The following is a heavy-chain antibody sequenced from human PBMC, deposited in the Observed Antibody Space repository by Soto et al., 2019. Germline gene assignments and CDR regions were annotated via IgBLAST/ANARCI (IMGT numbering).Heavy chain of an antibody. CDR1: GGSFGGDY. CDR3: ARSGYDFWSGFSDI. V-gene: IGHV4-34*01. Sequence: SETLSLTCAVYGGSFGGDYGSWLRQPPGEGLEWIGEINHSGSTNYNPSLKSRVTISVDTSKNQFSLKLSSVTAADTAVYYCARSGYDFWSGFSDIWGQGTMVTVSS. CDR2: INHSGST. D-gene: IGHD3-3*01. J-gene: IGHJ3*02.